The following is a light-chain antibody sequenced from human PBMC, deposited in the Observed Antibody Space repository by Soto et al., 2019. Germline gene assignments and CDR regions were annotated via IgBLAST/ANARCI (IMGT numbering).Light chain of an antibody. CDR1: SSDVGSYNY. J-gene: IGLJ2*01. Sequence: QSALTQPASVSGSPGQSITISCTGTSSDVGSYNYVAWYQQHPGKAPKLMLYGVRNRPSGVSDRFSGSKSGNTASLTISGLKVEDEDDYYCSSSTSSSTLVFGGGTKLTVL. CDR3: SSSTSSSTLV. CDR2: GVR. V-gene: IGLV2-14*01.